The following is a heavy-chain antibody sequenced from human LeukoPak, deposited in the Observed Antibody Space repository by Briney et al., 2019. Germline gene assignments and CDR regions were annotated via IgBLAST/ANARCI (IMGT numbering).Heavy chain of an antibody. CDR3: ARGLGGY. Sequence: SETLSLTCVVYGGSFSGYYWSWIRQPTGKGLEWIGEINHSGSTNYNPSLKSRVTISLDTSKNQFSLKLSSVTAADTAVYYGARGLGGYWGQGTLVTVSS. CDR2: INHSGST. CDR1: GGSFSGYY. J-gene: IGHJ4*02. V-gene: IGHV4-34*01.